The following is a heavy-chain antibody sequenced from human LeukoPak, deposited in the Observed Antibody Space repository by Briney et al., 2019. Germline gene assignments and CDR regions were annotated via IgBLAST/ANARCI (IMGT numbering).Heavy chain of an antibody. CDR2: INHSGST. J-gene: IGHJ4*02. V-gene: IGHV4-34*01. Sequence: SETLSLTCAVYGGSFSGYYWSWIRQPPGKGLGWIGEINHSGSTNYNPSLKSRVTISVDTSKNQFSLKLSSVTAADTAVYYCASDPIAVAPPGYWGQGTLVTVSS. CDR1: GGSFSGYY. CDR3: ASDPIAVAPPGY. D-gene: IGHD6-19*01.